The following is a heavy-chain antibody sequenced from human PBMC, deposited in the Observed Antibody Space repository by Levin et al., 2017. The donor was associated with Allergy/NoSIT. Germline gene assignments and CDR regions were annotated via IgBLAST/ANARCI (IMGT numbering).Heavy chain of an antibody. Sequence: GESLKISCQGSGSSFTSYWIGWVRQMPGKGLEWMGIIYPGDSDTRYSPSFQGQVTISADKSISTAYLQWSSLKAPDTAIYYCARRGTRDYYYYMDVWGKGTTVTVSS. CDR3: ARRGTRDYYYYMDV. J-gene: IGHJ6*03. CDR2: IYPGDSDT. CDR1: GSSFTSYW. D-gene: IGHD1-1*01. V-gene: IGHV5-51*01.